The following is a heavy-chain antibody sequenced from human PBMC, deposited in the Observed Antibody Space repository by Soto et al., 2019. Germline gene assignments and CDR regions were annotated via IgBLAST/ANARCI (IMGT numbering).Heavy chain of an antibody. J-gene: IGHJ4*02. CDR3: AKLGTMGVFDN. D-gene: IGHD1-26*01. Sequence: EVHLLESGGGLVQPGGSLRLSCAASGFTFSSYAMSWVRQAPGKGLEWLAGITFRGDNTYYADSVKGRFTLSRDNSRNRLDLQMTSLKVEDTALYYCAKLGTMGVFDNWGQGTLLTVSS. CDR1: GFTFSSYA. CDR2: ITFRGDNT. V-gene: IGHV3-23*01.